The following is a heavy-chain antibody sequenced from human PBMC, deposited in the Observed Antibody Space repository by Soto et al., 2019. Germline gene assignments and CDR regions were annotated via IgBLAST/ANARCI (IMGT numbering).Heavy chain of an antibody. CDR2: VDSFSNFI. CDR1: GFPFSIYA. J-gene: IGHJ4*02. CDR3: SSVPNLYCVGAYCYVY. V-gene: IGHV3-21*01. Sequence: GGSLRLSSAASGFPFSIYAMNWVRQAPGKGLEWVADVDSFSNFIYYADSVRGRFSISRDNAGNSLFLHMANLSEEDTAVYYWSSVPNLYCVGAYCYVYWGQGTRVTVSS. D-gene: IGHD2-21*01.